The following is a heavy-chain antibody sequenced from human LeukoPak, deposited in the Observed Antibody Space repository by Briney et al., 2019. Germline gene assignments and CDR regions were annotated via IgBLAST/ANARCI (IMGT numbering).Heavy chain of an antibody. CDR3: ARRNYYGSGSYVT. CDR2: INHSGST. Sequence: GSLRLSCAVSGFTFSSYWMGWVRQAPGKGLEWIGEINHSGSTNYNPSLKSRVTISVDTSKNQFSLKLSSVTAADTAVYYCARRNYYGSGSYVTWGQGTLVTVSS. D-gene: IGHD3-10*01. CDR1: GFTFSSYW. J-gene: IGHJ5*02. V-gene: IGHV4-34*01.